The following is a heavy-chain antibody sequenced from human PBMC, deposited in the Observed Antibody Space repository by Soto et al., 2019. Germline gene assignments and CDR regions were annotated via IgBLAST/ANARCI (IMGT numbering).Heavy chain of an antibody. J-gene: IGHJ3*02. CDR1: GFTFSSYS. CDR2: ISSSSSYI. CDR3: ARPHRPMVRGDDAFDI. D-gene: IGHD3-10*01. Sequence: GGSLRLSCAASGFTFSSYSMNWVRQAPGKGLAWVSSISSSSSYIYYADSVKGRFTISRDNAKNSLYLQMNSLRAEDTAVYYCARPHRPMVRGDDAFDIWGQGTMVTVS. V-gene: IGHV3-21*01.